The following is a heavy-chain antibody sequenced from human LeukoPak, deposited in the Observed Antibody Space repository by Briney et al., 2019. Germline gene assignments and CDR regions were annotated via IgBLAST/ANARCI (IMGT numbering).Heavy chain of an antibody. CDR1: GYSISSGYY. J-gene: IGHJ4*02. Sequence: SETLSLTCAVSGYSISSGYYWGWIRQPPGKGLEWIGSIYHSGSTYYNPSLKSRVTISVDTFKNQFSLKLSSVTAADTAVYYCARLVGYSYEYYFDYWGQGTLVTVSS. CDR3: ARLVGYSYEYYFDY. V-gene: IGHV4-38-2*01. CDR2: IYHSGST. D-gene: IGHD5-18*01.